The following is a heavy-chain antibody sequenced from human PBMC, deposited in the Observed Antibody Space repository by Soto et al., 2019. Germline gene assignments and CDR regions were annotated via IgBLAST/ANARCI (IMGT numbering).Heavy chain of an antibody. Sequence: QVQLVQSGAEVKKPGSSVKVSCKASGGTFSSYTISWVRQAPGQGLEGMGRIIPILGIANYAQKFQGRVTITADKSTSTAYMELSSLRSADTAVYYCAREEYYYGSGAFFDYWGQGTLVTVSS. D-gene: IGHD3-10*01. CDR1: GGTFSSYT. J-gene: IGHJ4*02. CDR3: AREEYYYGSGAFFDY. CDR2: IIPILGIA. V-gene: IGHV1-69*08.